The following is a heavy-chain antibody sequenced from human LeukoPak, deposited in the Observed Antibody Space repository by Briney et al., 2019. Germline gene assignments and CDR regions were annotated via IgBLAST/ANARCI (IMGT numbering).Heavy chain of an antibody. Sequence: PGGSLRLSCAASGFTFSSYAMHWVRQAPGKGLEWVAVISYDGSNKYYADSVKGRFTISRDNSKNTLYLQMNSLRAEDTAVYYCARDDHQGTIFGVVTPYNWFDPWGQGTLVTVSS. CDR1: GFTFSSYA. J-gene: IGHJ5*02. D-gene: IGHD3-3*01. V-gene: IGHV3-30-3*01. CDR3: ARDDHQGTIFGVVTPYNWFDP. CDR2: ISYDGSNK.